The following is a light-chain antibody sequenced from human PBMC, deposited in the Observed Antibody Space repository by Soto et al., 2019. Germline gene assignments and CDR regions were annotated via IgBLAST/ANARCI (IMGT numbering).Light chain of an antibody. CDR2: EVS. V-gene: IGLV2-14*01. J-gene: IGLJ1*01. CDR1: SSDVGGYNY. CDR3: SSYTTNSTPYV. Sequence: QSVLTQPASVSGSPGQSITISCTGSSSDVGGYNYVSWYQQHPGKAPKLIIYEVSNRPSGVSNRFSGSKSDNTASLTISGLQAEDEADYYCSSYTTNSTPYVFGTGTKV.